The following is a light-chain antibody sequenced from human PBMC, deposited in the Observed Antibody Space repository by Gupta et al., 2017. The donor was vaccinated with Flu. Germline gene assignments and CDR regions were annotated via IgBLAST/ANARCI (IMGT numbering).Light chain of an antibody. CDR1: QDIRND. V-gene: IGKV1-17*01. CDR3: RQHKNYPWT. J-gene: IGKJ1*01. Sequence: PSSLSASVGDRVTITCRASQDIRNDLGWYQQQPGKAPKRLIYAASSLQSGVPSRFSGSGSGTEFTLTISSLQPEDFATYYCRQHKNYPWTFGLGTRVEV. CDR2: AAS.